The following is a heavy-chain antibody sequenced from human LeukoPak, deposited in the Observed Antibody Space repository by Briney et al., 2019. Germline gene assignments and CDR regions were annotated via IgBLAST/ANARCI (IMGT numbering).Heavy chain of an antibody. CDR1: GFTFSSYG. J-gene: IGHJ3*02. D-gene: IGHD3-22*01. CDR3: AKDGLGYYYDSSGRDAFDI. V-gene: IGHV3-30*18. CDR2: ISYDGSNK. Sequence: GGSLRLSCAASGFTFSSYGMHWVRQAPGKGLEWVAVISYDGSNKYYADSVKGRFTISRDNSKNTLYLQMNSLRAEDTAVYYCAKDGLGYYYDSSGRDAFDIWGQGTRVTVSS.